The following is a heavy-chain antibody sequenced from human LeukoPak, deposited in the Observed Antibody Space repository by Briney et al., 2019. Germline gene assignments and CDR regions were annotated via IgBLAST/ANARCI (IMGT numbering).Heavy chain of an antibody. CDR2: MNPDSNST. CDR3: ARFSHTAYYMDV. Sequence: GASVKVSCKASGYTFTRYDINWVRQATGQGLEWMGWMNPDSNSTGHAQKFQGRVTITTNTSISTAYMELSSLRSEDTAVYYCARFSHTAYYMDVWGKGTTVTVSS. CDR1: GYTFTRYD. J-gene: IGHJ6*03. V-gene: IGHV1-8*03. D-gene: IGHD2-2*02.